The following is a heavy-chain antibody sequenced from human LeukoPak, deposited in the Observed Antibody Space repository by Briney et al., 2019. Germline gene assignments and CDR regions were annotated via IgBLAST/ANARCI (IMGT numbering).Heavy chain of an antibody. V-gene: IGHV3-21*01. J-gene: IGHJ4*02. Sequence: PGGSLRLSCAASGFTFSSYAMSWVRQAPGKGLEWVSSISSSSSYIYYADSVKGRFTISRDNAKNSLYLQMNSLRAEDTAVYYCAKGELLYFDYWGQGTLVTVSS. CDR2: ISSSSSYI. D-gene: IGHD1-26*01. CDR3: AKGELLYFDY. CDR1: GFTFSSYA.